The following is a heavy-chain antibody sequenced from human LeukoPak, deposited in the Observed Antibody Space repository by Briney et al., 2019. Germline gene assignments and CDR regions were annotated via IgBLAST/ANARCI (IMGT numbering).Heavy chain of an antibody. CDR2: ISSGATTM. CDR3: ALLAVASDFDY. D-gene: IGHD6-19*01. Sequence: GGSLRLSCAASGFMFRSFEMYWVRQAPGKGLEWIAYISSGATTMYYADSVKGRFTISRDDAKNPLFLQMNSLRAEDTAVYYCALLAVASDFDYWGQGALVTVSS. V-gene: IGHV3-48*03. J-gene: IGHJ4*02. CDR1: GFMFRSFE.